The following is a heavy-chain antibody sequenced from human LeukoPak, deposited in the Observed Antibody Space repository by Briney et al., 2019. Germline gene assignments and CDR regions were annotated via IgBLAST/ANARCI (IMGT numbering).Heavy chain of an antibody. V-gene: IGHV4-59*01. CDR1: GGSISSYY. CDR2: IYYSGST. CDR3: ARGGNYYDSSGYYFAYYYYMDV. Sequence: TSETLSLTCTVSGGSISSYYWSWIRQPPGKGLEWIGYIYYSGSTNYNPSLKSRVTISVDTSKNQFSLKLSSVTAADTAVYYCARGGNYYDSSGYYFAYYYYMDVWGKGTTVTISS. J-gene: IGHJ6*03. D-gene: IGHD3-22*01.